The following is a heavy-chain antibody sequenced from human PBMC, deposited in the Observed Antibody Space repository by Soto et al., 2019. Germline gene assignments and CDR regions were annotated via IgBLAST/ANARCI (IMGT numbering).Heavy chain of an antibody. CDR3: ARDRDIVVVPAAMSGWFDP. V-gene: IGHV3-30-3*01. CDR1: GFTFSSYA. J-gene: IGHJ5*02. CDR2: ISYDGSNK. D-gene: IGHD2-2*01. Sequence: GGSLRLSCAASGFTFSSYAMHWVRQAPGKGLEWVAVISYDGSNKYYADSVKGRFTISRDNSKNTLYLQMNSLRAEDTAVYYGARDRDIVVVPAAMSGWFDPWGQGTLVTVSS.